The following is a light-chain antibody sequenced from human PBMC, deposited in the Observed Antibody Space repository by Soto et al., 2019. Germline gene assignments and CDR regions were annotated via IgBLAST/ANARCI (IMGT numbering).Light chain of an antibody. CDR1: SSDVGGYSY. V-gene: IGLV2-14*03. CDR2: DVS. J-gene: IGLJ1*01. Sequence: QLVLTQPASVSGSPGQSITISCTGTSSDVGGYSYISWYQHNPGRAPKLMIYDVSNRPSGVSDRFSGSKSGNTASLTISRLQAEDEADYYCSSYTTSSTYVFGSGTKLTVL. CDR3: SSYTTSSTYV.